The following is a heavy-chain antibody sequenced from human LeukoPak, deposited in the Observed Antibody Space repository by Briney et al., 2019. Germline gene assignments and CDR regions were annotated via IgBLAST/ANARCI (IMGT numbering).Heavy chain of an antibody. J-gene: IGHJ4*02. V-gene: IGHV4-39*01. CDR3: ARRGHSSGWYCFDY. CDR2: IYYSGST. CDR1: GGSISSSSYY. D-gene: IGHD6-19*01. Sequence: SETLSLTCTVSGGSISSSSYYWGWIRQPPGKGLEWIGSIYYSGSTYYNPSLKSRVTISVDTSKNQFSLKLSSVTAADTAVYYCARRGHSSGWYCFDYWGQGTLVTVSS.